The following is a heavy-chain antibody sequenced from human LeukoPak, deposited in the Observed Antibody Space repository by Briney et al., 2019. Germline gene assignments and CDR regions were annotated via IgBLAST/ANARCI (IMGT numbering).Heavy chain of an antibody. V-gene: IGHV3-23*01. CDR1: GFTFSSYA. Sequence: PGGSLRLSCAASGFTFSSYAMSWVRQAPGKGLEWVSGISGGGGNTYYADSVKGRFTISRDNSKNTLYLQMNSLRAEGTAVYYCAKNSGHLGYYYMDVWGKGTTVTVSS. CDR2: ISGGGGNT. J-gene: IGHJ6*03. CDR3: AKNSGHLGYYYMDV.